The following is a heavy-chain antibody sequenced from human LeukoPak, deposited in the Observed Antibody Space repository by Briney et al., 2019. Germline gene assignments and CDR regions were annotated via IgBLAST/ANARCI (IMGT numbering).Heavy chain of an antibody. J-gene: IGHJ5*02. CDR2: ISAYNGNT. V-gene: IGHV1-18*01. CDR1: GYTFTSYG. Sequence: ASVKVSCKASGYTFTSYGISWVRQAPGQWLEWMGWISAYNGNTNYAQKLQGRVTMTTDTSTSTAYMELRSLRSDDTAVYYCARDIGYCSSTSCPPENWFDPWGQGTLVTVSS. CDR3: ARDIGYCSSTSCPPENWFDP. D-gene: IGHD2-2*01.